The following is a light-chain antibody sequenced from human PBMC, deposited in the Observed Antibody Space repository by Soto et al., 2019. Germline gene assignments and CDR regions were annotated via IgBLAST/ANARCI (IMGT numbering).Light chain of an antibody. CDR1: QSVSSN. V-gene: IGKV3-15*01. J-gene: IGKJ1*01. CDR2: GAS. CDR3: QQYNNWPLT. Sequence: EIVMTQSPATLSVSPGERATLSCRAGQSVSSNLAWYQQKPGQAPRLLIYGASTRATGIPARFSGSGSGTEFTLTLSSLQSEDFAVYYCQQYNNWPLTFGQGTKVEIK.